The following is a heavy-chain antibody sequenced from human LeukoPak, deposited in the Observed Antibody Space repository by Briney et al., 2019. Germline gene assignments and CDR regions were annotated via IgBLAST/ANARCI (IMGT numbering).Heavy chain of an antibody. V-gene: IGHV3-23*01. Sequence: AGGSLRLSCAASGFTFSSYAMSWVRQAPGKGLEWVSAISGSGGSTYYADSVKGRFTISRDNSKNTLYLQMNSLRAEDTAVYYCAKPRGLIITLFDCWGQGALVTVSS. CDR3: AKPRGLIITLFDC. D-gene: IGHD3-10*01. CDR1: GFTFSSYA. CDR2: ISGSGGST. J-gene: IGHJ4*02.